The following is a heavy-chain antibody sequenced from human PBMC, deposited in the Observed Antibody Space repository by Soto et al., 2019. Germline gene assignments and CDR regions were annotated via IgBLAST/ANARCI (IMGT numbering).Heavy chain of an antibody. D-gene: IGHD5-12*01. Sequence: GGSLRLSCAASGFTFSSYAMSWVRQAPGKGLEWVSAISGSGGSTYYADSVKGRFTISRDNSKNTLYLQMNSLRAEDTAVYYCARSPSGYDYFDYWGQGTLVTVSS. V-gene: IGHV3-23*01. CDR2: ISGSGGST. CDR3: ARSPSGYDYFDY. J-gene: IGHJ4*02. CDR1: GFTFSSYA.